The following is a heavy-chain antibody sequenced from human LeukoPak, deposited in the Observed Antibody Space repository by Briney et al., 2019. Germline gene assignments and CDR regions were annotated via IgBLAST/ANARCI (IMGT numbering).Heavy chain of an antibody. CDR3: ARSYSSSWYDRFWFDP. D-gene: IGHD6-13*01. Sequence: GESLKISCKGSGYSFTSYWIGWVRQMPGKGLEWMGIIYPGDSDTRYSPSFQGQVTISADKSISTAYLQWSSLKASDTAMYYCARSYSSSWYDRFWFDPWGQGTLVTVSS. V-gene: IGHV5-51*01. CDR1: GYSFTSYW. CDR2: IYPGDSDT. J-gene: IGHJ5*02.